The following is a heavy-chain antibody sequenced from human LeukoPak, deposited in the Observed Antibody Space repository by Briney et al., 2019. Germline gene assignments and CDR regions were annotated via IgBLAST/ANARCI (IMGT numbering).Heavy chain of an antibody. CDR3: ARHRRESQPVWFRQLVHYMDV. CDR2: IYYSGST. D-gene: IGHD1-1*01. CDR1: GGSISSSSYY. V-gene: IGHV4-39*01. Sequence: SETLSLTCTVSGGSISSSSYYWGWIRQPPGKGLEWIGSIYYSGSTYYNPSLKSRVTISVDTSKNQFSLKLSSVTAADTAVYYCARHRRESQPVWFRQLVHYMDVWGKGTTVTISS. J-gene: IGHJ6*03.